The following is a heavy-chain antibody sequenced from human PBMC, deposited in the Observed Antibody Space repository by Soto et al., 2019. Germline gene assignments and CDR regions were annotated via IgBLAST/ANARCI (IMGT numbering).Heavy chain of an antibody. V-gene: IGHV5-51*01. CDR2: IYPGDSDA. Sequence: GESLKISCKASGYAFSNYWIGWVRQMPGKGLEWMGIIYPGDSDARYSPSFQGQVTISADKSINTAYLQWNSLKASDTAIYYCARQEGSASLFYYGMDVWGQGTTVTVSS. CDR1: GYAFSNYW. J-gene: IGHJ6*02. CDR3: ARQEGSASLFYYGMDV. D-gene: IGHD6-25*01.